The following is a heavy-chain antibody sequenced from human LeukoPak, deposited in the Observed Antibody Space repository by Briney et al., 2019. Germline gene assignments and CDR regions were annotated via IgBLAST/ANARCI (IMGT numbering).Heavy chain of an antibody. J-gene: IGHJ4*02. CDR1: GGTFSSYA. D-gene: IGHD3-9*01. V-gene: IGHV1-69*13. CDR2: IIPIFGTA. Sequence: SVKVSCKASGGTFSSYAISWVRQAPGQGLGWMGGIIPIFGTANYAQKFQGRVTITADESTSTAYMELSSLRSEDTAVYYCARTIINLNYFDYWGQGTLVTVSS. CDR3: ARTIINLNYFDY.